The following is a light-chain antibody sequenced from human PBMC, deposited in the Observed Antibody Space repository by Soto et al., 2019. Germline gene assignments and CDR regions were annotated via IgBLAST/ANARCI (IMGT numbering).Light chain of an antibody. CDR1: QSVSSY. CDR2: DAS. CDR3: QQRSNWPVT. V-gene: IGKV3-11*01. J-gene: IGKJ1*01. Sequence: EIVLTQSPATLSLSPGERATLSCRASQSVSSYLAWYQQKPGQAPRLLVYDASNRATGIPARFSGSGSGTDFPLTISSLEPGDFAVYYCQQRSNWPVTFGQGTKVEIK.